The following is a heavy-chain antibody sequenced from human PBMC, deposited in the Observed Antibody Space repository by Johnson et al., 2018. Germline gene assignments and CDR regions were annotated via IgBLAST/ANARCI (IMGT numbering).Heavy chain of an antibody. Sequence: VQLVESGGGVVQPGRSXRLSCAASGFTFSSYGMHWVRQAPGTGLEWVAVIWYDGSNKYYADSVKGRFTISRDNSKNTLYLQMNSLRAEDTAVYYCARARSWGIQLYYYYYGMDVWGQGTTVTVSS. CDR1: GFTFSSYG. CDR2: IWYDGSNK. CDR3: ARARSWGIQLYYYYYGMDV. V-gene: IGHV3-33*01. J-gene: IGHJ6*02. D-gene: IGHD5-18*01.